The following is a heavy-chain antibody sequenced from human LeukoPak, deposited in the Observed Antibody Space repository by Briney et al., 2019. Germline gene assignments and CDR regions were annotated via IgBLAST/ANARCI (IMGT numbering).Heavy chain of an antibody. Sequence: SVKVSCKASGGTFSSYAISWVRQAPGQGLEWMGGIIPIFGTANYAQKFQGRVTITADESTSTAYMELSSLRSEDTAVYCCARVGGVGWNDVGGFDYWGQGTLVTVSS. CDR3: ARVGGVGWNDVGGFDY. J-gene: IGHJ4*02. CDR1: GGTFSSYA. V-gene: IGHV1-69*13. D-gene: IGHD1-1*01. CDR2: IIPIFGTA.